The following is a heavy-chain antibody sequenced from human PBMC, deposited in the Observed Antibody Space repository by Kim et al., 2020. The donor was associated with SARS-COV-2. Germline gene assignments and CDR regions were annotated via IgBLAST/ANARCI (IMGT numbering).Heavy chain of an antibody. CDR1: GFTFSDYY. V-gene: IGHV3-11*06. Sequence: GGSLRLSCAASGFTFSDYYMSWIRQAPGKGLEWVSYISSSSSYTNYADSVKGRFTISRDNAKNSLYLQMNSLRAEDTAVYYCARVFGIIAAYPTSGFDPWGQGTLVTVSS. CDR3: ARVFGIIAAYPTSGFDP. D-gene: IGHD6-13*01. CDR2: ISSSSSYT. J-gene: IGHJ5*02.